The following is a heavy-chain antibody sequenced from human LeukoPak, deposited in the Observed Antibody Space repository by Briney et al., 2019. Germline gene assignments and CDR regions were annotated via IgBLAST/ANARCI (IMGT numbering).Heavy chain of an antibody. Sequence: ASVEVSCKASGYTFIGYYIHWVRQAPGQGLEWMGWINPIIGETKNAQKFQGRVTMTRDTSISTAYMEVSRLRSDDTAVYFCARGSEYYFDYWGQGTLITVSS. V-gene: IGHV1-2*02. J-gene: IGHJ4*02. CDR1: GYTFIGYY. CDR2: INPIIGET. CDR3: ARGSEYYFDY.